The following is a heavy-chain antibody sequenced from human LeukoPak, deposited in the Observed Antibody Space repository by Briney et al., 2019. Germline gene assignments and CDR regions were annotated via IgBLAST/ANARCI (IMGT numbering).Heavy chain of an antibody. D-gene: IGHD3-22*01. CDR3: TRGYGHYDSSGYH. V-gene: IGHV3-15*01. CDR1: GFTFSNAW. Sequence: GGSLRLSCAASGFTFSNAWMSWVRQAPGKGLEWVGRIKSKTDDGTADYAAPVKGRFTISRDDSKNTLYLQMNSLKTEDTAVYYCTRGYGHYDSSGYHWGQGTLVTVSS. CDR2: IKSKTDDGTA. J-gene: IGHJ4*02.